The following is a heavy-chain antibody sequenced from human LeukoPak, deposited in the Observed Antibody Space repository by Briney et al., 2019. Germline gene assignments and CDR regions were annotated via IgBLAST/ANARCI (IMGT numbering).Heavy chain of an antibody. V-gene: IGHV4-59*12. CDR3: ARGGTRITIFGVVITRGYYFDY. J-gene: IGHJ4*02. D-gene: IGHD3-3*01. CDR2: IYYSGST. Sequence: SETLSLTCTVSGGSISSYYWSWIRQPPGKGLEWIGYIYYSGSTNYNPSLKSRVTISVDTSKNQFSLKLSSVTAADTAVYYCARGGTRITIFGVVITRGYYFDYWGQGTLVTVSS. CDR1: GGSISSYY.